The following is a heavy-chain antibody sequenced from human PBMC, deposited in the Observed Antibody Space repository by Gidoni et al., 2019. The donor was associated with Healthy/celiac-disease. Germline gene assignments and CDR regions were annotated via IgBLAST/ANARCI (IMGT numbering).Heavy chain of an antibody. V-gene: IGHV3-30*07. D-gene: IGHD2-2*01. J-gene: IGHJ4*02. Sequence: GRFTISRDNSKNTLYLQMNSLRAEDTAVYYCARDKYCSSTSCRLNKPFVQSPFDYWGQGTLVTVSS. CDR3: ARDKYCSSTSCRLNKPFVQSPFDY.